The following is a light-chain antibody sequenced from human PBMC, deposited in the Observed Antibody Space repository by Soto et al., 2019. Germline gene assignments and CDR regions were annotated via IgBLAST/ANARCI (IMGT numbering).Light chain of an antibody. CDR1: HIGSKN. CDR3: QVWDSSTGV. Sequence: SYELTQPLSVSVDLGQTARITCGGNHIGSKNVHWYQQKPGQAPVLVIYRDSNRPSGIPERFSGSNSGNTATLTISRAQAGDEADYYCQVWDSSTGVFGGGTKLTVL. V-gene: IGLV3-9*01. CDR2: RDS. J-gene: IGLJ3*02.